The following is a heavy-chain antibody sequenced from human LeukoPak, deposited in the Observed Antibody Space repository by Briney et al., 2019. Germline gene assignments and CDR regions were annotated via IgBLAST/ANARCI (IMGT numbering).Heavy chain of an antibody. CDR3: AGGGDIQLWLKSFDY. CDR1: NGSITSSTYY. V-gene: IGHV4-39*01. Sequence: SSETLSLTCTVSNGSITSSTYYWGWIRQPPGKGLEWIGSIYYSGSTYYNPSLKSRVTISVDTSKNQFSLKLSSVTAADTAVYYCAGGGDIQLWLKSFDYWGQGTLVTVSS. J-gene: IGHJ4*02. D-gene: IGHD5-18*01. CDR2: IYYSGST.